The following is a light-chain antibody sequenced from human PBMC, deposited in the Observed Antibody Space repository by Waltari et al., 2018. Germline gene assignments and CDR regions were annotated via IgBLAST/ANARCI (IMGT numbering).Light chain of an antibody. CDR2: RDS. CDR1: NSNIGLNH. J-gene: IGLJ1*01. V-gene: IGLV1-44*01. CDR3: ATWDDTLNGYV. Sequence: QSVLTQPPSMSGTPGQRVTIPCSGSNSNIGLNHLNWYQHLPKTAPRLLIFRDSQRPSGVPDRFSGSKSGTSGSLAINGLQSEDEADYYCATWDDTLNGYVFGPGTKVSVL.